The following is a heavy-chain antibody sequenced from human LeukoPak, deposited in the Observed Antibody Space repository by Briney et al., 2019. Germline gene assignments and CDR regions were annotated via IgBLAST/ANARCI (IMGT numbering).Heavy chain of an antibody. D-gene: IGHD5-24*01. CDR3: ANQEMGVAAFDI. Sequence: SETLSLTCTVSGGSISSYYWSWIRQPPGKGLEWIGYIYYSGSTNYNPSLKSRVTISIDTSKNQFSLKLSSVTAADTAVYYCANQEMGVAAFDIWGQGTMVTVSS. CDR1: GGSISSYY. V-gene: IGHV4-59*01. J-gene: IGHJ3*02. CDR2: IYYSGST.